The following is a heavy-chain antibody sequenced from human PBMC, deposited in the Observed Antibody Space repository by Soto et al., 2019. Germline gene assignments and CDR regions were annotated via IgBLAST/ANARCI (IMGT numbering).Heavy chain of an antibody. CDR2: ISYDGSNK. D-gene: IGHD3-10*01. V-gene: IGHV3-30-3*01. CDR3: ARDLWLPQGSSYYYYGMDV. J-gene: IGHJ6*02. CDR1: GFTFSSYA. Sequence: GGSLRLSCAASGFTFSSYAMHWVRQAPGKGLEWVAVISYDGSNKYYADSVKGRFTISRDNSKNTLYLQMNSLRAEDTAVYYCARDLWLPQGSSYYYYGMDVWGQGTTVTVSS.